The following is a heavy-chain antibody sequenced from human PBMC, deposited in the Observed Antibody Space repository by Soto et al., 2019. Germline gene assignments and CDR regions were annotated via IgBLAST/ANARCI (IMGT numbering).Heavy chain of an antibody. CDR3: AGAGVNCSGGSCYPNWFDP. Sequence: SETLSLTCTVSGGSISSGGYYWSWIRQHPGKGLEWIGYIYYSGSTYYNPSLKRRVTISVDTSKNQFSLKLSSATAADTAVYYCAGAGVNCSGGSCYPNWFDPWGQGTLVTVSS. CDR2: IYYSGST. J-gene: IGHJ5*02. CDR1: GGSISSGGYY. V-gene: IGHV4-31*03. D-gene: IGHD2-15*01.